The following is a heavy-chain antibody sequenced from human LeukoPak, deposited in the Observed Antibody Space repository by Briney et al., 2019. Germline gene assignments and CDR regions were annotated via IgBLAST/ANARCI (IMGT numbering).Heavy chain of an antibody. CDR2: IYYSGST. D-gene: IGHD3-10*01. J-gene: IGHJ6*02. CDR3: ARALYYYGSGSYYGSGTGQYYGMDV. CDR1: GGSISSGDYY. V-gene: IGHV4-30-4*01. Sequence: PSQTLSLTCTVSGGSISSGDYYWSWIRQPPGKGLEWIGYIYYSGSTYYNPSLKSRVTISVDTSKNQFSLKLSSVTAADTAVYYCARALYYYGSGSYYGSGTGQYYGMDVWGQGTTVTVSS.